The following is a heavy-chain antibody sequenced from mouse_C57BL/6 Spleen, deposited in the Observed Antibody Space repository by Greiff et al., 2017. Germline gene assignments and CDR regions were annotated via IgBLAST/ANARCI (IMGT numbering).Heavy chain of an antibody. CDR2: IDPSDSYT. CDR1: GYTFTSYW. Sequence: QVQLQQPGAELVRPGTSVKLSCKASGYTFTSYWMHWVKQRPGQGLEWIGVIDPSDSYTNYNQKFKGKATLTVDTSSSTAYMQLSSLTSEDSAVYYCARSESNPWFAYWGQGTLVTVSA. J-gene: IGHJ3*01. CDR3: ARSESNPWFAY. V-gene: IGHV1-59*01. D-gene: IGHD2-5*01.